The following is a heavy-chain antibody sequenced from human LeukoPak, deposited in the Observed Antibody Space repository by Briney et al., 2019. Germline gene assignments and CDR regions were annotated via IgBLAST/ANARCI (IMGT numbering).Heavy chain of an antibody. Sequence: GGSLRLSCAASGFTFDDYGMSWVRQAPGKGLEWVSGINWNGGSTGYADSVKGRFTISRDNAKNSLYLQMNSLRAEDTALCYCARDQRHGSYYENWFDPWGQGTLVTVSS. CDR1: GFTFDDYG. J-gene: IGHJ5*02. D-gene: IGHD1-26*01. V-gene: IGHV3-20*04. CDR3: ARDQRHGSYYENWFDP. CDR2: INWNGGST.